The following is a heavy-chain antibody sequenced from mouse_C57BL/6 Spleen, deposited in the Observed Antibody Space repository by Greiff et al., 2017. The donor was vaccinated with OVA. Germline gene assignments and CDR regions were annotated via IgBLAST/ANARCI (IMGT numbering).Heavy chain of an antibody. CDR3: AREGGSSHWYFDV. J-gene: IGHJ1*03. CDR1: GFTFSDYG. V-gene: IGHV5-17*01. CDR2: ISSGSSTI. Sequence: EVQLVESGGGLVKPGGSLKLSCAASGFTFSDYGMHWVRQAPEKGLEWVAYISSGSSTIYYADTVKGRVTISRDNAKNTLFLQMTSLRSEDTAMYYCAREGGSSHWYFDVWGTGTTVTVSS. D-gene: IGHD1-1*01.